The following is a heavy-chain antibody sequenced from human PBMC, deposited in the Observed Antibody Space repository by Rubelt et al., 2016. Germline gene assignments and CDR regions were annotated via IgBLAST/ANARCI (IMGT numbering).Heavy chain of an antibody. J-gene: IGHJ6*02. CDR1: GFTFSGSA. CDR3: TTGPWSSSSLRHYGMDV. CDR2: IRSKANSYAT. D-gene: IGHD6-6*01. V-gene: IGHV3-73*01. Sequence: VQPGGSLKLSCAASGFTFSGSAMHWVRQASGKGLEWVGRIRSKANSYATAYAASVKGRFTISRDDSKNTLYLQMNSLKTEDTAVYYCTTGPWSSSSLRHYGMDVWGQGTTVTVSS.